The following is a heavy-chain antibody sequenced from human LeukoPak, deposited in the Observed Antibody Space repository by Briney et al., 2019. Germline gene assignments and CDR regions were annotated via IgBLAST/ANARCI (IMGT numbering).Heavy chain of an antibody. CDR2: IYASGSA. CDR1: GFDVNDNF. Sequence: GGSLRLSCVASGFDVNDNFMIWVRQAPGQGLEWISIIYASGSAYHAESVKGRFSAFRDTSKNTIFLQMNNLRADDAAIYYCVRRHDYWGQGNLVTVSS. V-gene: IGHV3-53*01. CDR3: VRRHDY. J-gene: IGHJ4*02.